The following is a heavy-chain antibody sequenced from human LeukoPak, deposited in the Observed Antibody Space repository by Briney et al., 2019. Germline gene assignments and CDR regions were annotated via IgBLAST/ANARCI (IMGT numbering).Heavy chain of an antibody. CDR2: ISSGRNTI. Sequence: PGGSLRLSCAASGFTFSSYSMNWVRQAPGKGLEWVSYISSGRNTIHYADSVKGRFTISRDNVKNSLYLQMNSLRAEDTAVYYCARDFSAGSGWYGAGYWGQGTLVTVSS. D-gene: IGHD6-19*01. CDR3: ARDFSAGSGWYGAGY. V-gene: IGHV3-48*01. J-gene: IGHJ4*02. CDR1: GFTFSSYS.